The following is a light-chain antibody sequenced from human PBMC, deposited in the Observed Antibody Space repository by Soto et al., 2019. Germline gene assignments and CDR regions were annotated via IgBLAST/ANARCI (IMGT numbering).Light chain of an antibody. Sequence: PMTQSASSFPAATAATVTITCRWSQQIXSVIDWSQRQPGAAPKFLXSGASDLPAGFPSRLSGSGSRTDFTPTITNLQSEDCATYYCQQYLNATRTFGQGTRVDNK. CDR2: GAS. J-gene: IGKJ5*01. V-gene: IGKV1-8*01. CDR3: QQYLNATRT. CDR1: QQIXSV.